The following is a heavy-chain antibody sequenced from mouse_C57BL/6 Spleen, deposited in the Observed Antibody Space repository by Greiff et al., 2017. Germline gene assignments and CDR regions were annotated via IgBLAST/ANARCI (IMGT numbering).Heavy chain of an antibody. J-gene: IGHJ2*01. CDR3: ASGVVEDY. V-gene: IGHV1-42*01. Sequence: VQLKQSGPELVKPGASVKISCKASGYSFTGYYMNWVKQSPEKSLEWIGEINPSTGGTTYNQKFKAKATLTVDKSSSTAYMQLKSLTSEDSAVYYCASGVVEDYWGQGTTLTVSS. CDR2: INPSTGGT. CDR1: GYSFTGYY. D-gene: IGHD1-1*01.